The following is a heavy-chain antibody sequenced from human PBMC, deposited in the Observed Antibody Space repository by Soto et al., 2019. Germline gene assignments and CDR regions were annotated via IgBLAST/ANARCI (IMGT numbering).Heavy chain of an antibody. CDR1: GFSLSTSGVA. CDR2: IYWDDDK. D-gene: IGHD2-2*01. V-gene: IGHV2-5*02. CDR3: AHSGGSLGHAGFDP. J-gene: IGHJ5*02. Sequence: QITLKESGQTLVTPTLTLTLTCTFSGFSLSTSGVAVGWFRQPPGKALEWLAHIYWDDDKRYSPSLKSRLTIATVTSKNQVVLRMTNMDPVDTATYYCAHSGGSLGHAGFDPWGKGNLLSVSS.